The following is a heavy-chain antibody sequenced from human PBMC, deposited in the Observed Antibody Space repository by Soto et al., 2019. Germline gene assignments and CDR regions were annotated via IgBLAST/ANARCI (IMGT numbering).Heavy chain of an antibody. CDR1: GFSFSSCA. CDR3: AKILGGSVWYTHIDQ. CDR2: ISSGAGTT. J-gene: IGHJ4*02. Sequence: EVQLLESGGGLVQPGGSLRLSCAASGFSFSSCAMSWVRQAPGKGLEWVSSISSGAGTTSYADSVKGRITISRDNSRSIVYLQMNSLTADDTAIYYCAKILGGSVWYTHIDQCGQGTLVTVSP. D-gene: IGHD6-19*01. V-gene: IGHV3-23*01.